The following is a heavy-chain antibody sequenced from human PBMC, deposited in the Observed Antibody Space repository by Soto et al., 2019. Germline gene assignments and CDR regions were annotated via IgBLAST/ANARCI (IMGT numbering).Heavy chain of an antibody. J-gene: IGHJ4*02. V-gene: IGHV3-21*06. CDR3: ARESEDLTSNFDY. CDR2: ISSTTHYI. CDR1: GFTFTRYS. Sequence: GSLRLSCAASGFTFTRYSMNRVRQAPGKGLEWVSSISSTTHYIYYADSMRGRFTITRDNAKNAVYLEMNSLRAEDTAVYYCARESEDLTSNFDYWGQGTLVTVSS.